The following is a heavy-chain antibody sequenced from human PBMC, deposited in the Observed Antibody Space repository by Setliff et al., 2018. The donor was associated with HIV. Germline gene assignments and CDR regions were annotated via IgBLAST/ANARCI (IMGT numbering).Heavy chain of an antibody. CDR1: GGSISSGNYY. J-gene: IGHJ6*03. CDR2: IYFTGST. V-gene: IGHV4-61*01. D-gene: IGHD6-13*01. CDR3: ARHRDPPGTSWIYYYYYMDL. Sequence: LSLTCTVSGGSISSGNYYWSWIRQPPGKGLEWIGYIYFTGSTNYNPSLKSRVTISVDTSKNQFSLKLSSVTAADTGVYYCARHRDPPGTSWIYYYYYMDLWGAGTTVTVSS.